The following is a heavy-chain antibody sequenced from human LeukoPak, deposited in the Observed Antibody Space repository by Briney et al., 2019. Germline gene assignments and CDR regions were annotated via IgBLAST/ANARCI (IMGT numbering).Heavy chain of an antibody. J-gene: IGHJ5*02. CDR2: MNPNSGNT. Sequence: ASVKVSCKASGYTITSYDINWVRQATGQGLEWMGWMNPNSGNTGYAQKFQGRVTMTRNTSISTAYMELSSLRSEDTAVYYCARMYYFDSGSDNWFDPWGQGTLVTVSS. D-gene: IGHD3-10*01. CDR3: ARMYYFDSGSDNWFDP. V-gene: IGHV1-8*01. CDR1: GYTITSYD.